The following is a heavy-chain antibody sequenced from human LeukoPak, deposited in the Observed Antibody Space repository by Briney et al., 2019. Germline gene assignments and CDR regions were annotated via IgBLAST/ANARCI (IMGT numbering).Heavy chain of an antibody. V-gene: IGHV3-30*18. Sequence: GGSLRLSCAASGFTFRAYGMHWVRQAPGKGLEWVAIISYDGSNTYYADSVKGRFTISRDNSKNTLYLHMDSLRAEDTAVYYCAKEGDISSSWYLSNYFDYWGQGTLVTVSS. CDR1: GFTFRAYG. CDR3: AKEGDISSSWYLSNYFDY. CDR2: ISYDGSNT. J-gene: IGHJ4*02. D-gene: IGHD6-13*01.